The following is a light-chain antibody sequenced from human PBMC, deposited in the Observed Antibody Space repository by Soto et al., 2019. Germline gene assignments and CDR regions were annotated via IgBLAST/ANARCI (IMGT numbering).Light chain of an antibody. J-gene: IGLJ1*01. CDR3: AGWDDSLHGNV. CDR2: TTT. Sequence: QSVLTQPPSASGTPGQRVTISCSGSGSNIGGNTVNWSQQFPGTAPKLLIYTTTQRPSGVPDRFSASKSGTSASLAISELQSEVVADYYCAGWDDSLHGNVFGTATKVTV. CDR1: GSNIGGNT. V-gene: IGLV1-44*01.